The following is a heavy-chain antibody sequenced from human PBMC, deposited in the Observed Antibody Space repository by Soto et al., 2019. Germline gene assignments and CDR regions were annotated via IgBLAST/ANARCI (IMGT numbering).Heavy chain of an antibody. J-gene: IGHJ4*02. CDR2: FIHSGNS. V-gene: IGHV4-34*12. CDR3: ARHHVRGRTILGAVEF. CDR1: GGSLSGYY. D-gene: IGHD1-26*01. Sequence: QVQLQQWGAGLLKPSETLSLTCAVYGGSLSGYYWSWIRQPPGKALEWIGEFIHSGNSSYNPSLKSRVTISVDTSKNQLFLNLSSVTAADTAMYYCARHHVRGRTILGAVEFWGQGTLVTVSS.